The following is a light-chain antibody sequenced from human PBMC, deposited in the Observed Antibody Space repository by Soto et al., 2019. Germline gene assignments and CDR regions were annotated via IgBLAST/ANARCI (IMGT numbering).Light chain of an antibody. Sequence: HSVLTQPPSVSEAPRQRVTISCSGSSSNIGNNAVNWYQQLPGKAPKLLIYYDDLLPSGVSDRFSGSKSGTSASLAISGLRSEDEADYYCAAWDDSLNGYVFGTGTKVTVL. CDR1: SSNIGNNA. CDR3: AAWDDSLNGYV. V-gene: IGLV1-36*01. J-gene: IGLJ1*01. CDR2: YDD.